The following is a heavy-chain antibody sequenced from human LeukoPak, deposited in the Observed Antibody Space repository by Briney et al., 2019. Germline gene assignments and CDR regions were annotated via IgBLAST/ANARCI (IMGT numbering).Heavy chain of an antibody. CDR1: GGTFSSYA. Sequence: GASVKVSYKASGGTFSSYAISWVRQAPGQGLEWMGGIIPIFGTANYAQKFQGRVTITTDESTSTAYMELSSLRSEDTAVYYCARLAVGITHKGWFDPWGQGTLVTVSS. D-gene: IGHD1-14*01. V-gene: IGHV1-69*05. CDR3: ARLAVGITHKGWFDP. CDR2: IIPIFGTA. J-gene: IGHJ5*02.